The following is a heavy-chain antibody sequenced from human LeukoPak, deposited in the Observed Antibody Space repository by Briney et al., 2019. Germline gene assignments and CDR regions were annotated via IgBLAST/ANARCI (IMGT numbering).Heavy chain of an antibody. V-gene: IGHV3-48*01. CDR2: ISSASNPI. D-gene: IGHD3-10*01. Sequence: GGSLRLSCAASGFTFDDYAMPWVRQAPGKGLEWVSYISSASNPIYYADSVKGRFTISRDNAKNSLYLQMNSLRAEDTAMYYCARDGWFGDYNWFDPWGQGTLVTVSS. CDR3: ARDGWFGDYNWFDP. CDR1: GFTFDDYA. J-gene: IGHJ5*02.